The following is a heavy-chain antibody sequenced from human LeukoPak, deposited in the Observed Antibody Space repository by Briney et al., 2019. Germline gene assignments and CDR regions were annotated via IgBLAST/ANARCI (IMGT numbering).Heavy chain of an antibody. D-gene: IGHD4-17*01. CDR1: GFTFSSYG. Sequence: GGSLRLSCAASGFTFSSYGMSWVRQAPGKGLEWVSAISGSGGSTYYADSVKGRFTISRDLSKNAVFLQMNSLTAEDTAVYYCARDSYGDANFDTWGQGTLVTVSS. CDR3: ARDSYGDANFDT. V-gene: IGHV3-23*01. J-gene: IGHJ4*02. CDR2: ISGSGGST.